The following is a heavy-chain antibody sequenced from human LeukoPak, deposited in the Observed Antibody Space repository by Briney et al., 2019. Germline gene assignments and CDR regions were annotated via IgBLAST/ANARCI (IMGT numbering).Heavy chain of an antibody. Sequence: PGGSLRLSCTASGFTISNPWMTWLRQAPGKGLEWVATINQDGSAQYHVDSVRGRFTISKDKDKNSLYLQMSSLRAEDTAVYFCATGSLDLGGQGTRVTVSS. CDR2: INQDGSAQ. CDR1: GFTISNPW. J-gene: IGHJ5*02. V-gene: IGHV3-7*01. CDR3: ATGSLDL.